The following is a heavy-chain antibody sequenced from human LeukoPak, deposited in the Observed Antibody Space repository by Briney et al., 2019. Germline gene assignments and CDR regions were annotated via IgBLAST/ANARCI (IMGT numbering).Heavy chain of an antibody. CDR2: ISGSGGTP. D-gene: IGHD3-22*01. Sequence: GGSLRLSCAASGFFFSNSAMDWVRQAPGKGLEWVSSISGSGGTPYYADSVKGRFTISRDNSKNTLYVQVNSLGTEDTAAYYCAKGSYYDSSGSFYFDYWGQGTLVTVSS. CDR1: GFFFSNSA. J-gene: IGHJ4*02. V-gene: IGHV3-23*01. CDR3: AKGSYYDSSGSFYFDY.